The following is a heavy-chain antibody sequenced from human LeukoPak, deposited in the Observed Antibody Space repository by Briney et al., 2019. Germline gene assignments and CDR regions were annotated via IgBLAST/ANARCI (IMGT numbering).Heavy chain of an antibody. J-gene: IGHJ4*02. V-gene: IGHV3-53*01. Sequence: PGGSLRLSCAASGFTVSSSYMSWVRQAPGKGLEWVSLIYSGGSTYYADSVKGRFTISRDNAKKTLYLQMNSLRAEDTAAYYCVRGNFNGGIDHWGRGTLVTVSP. D-gene: IGHD3-10*01. CDR3: VRGNFNGGIDH. CDR1: GFTVSSSY. CDR2: IYSGGST.